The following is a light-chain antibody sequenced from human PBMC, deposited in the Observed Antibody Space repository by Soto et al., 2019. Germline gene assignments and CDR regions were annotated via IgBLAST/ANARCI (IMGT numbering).Light chain of an antibody. Sequence: AIQMTQSPSSLSASVGDRVTITCRASQGSRNDLGWYQQKPGKAPKLLIYAASSLQSGVPSRFSGSGSGTDFTLAISSLQPEDFATYYCLQDYNYPLTFGGGTKVEIK. CDR2: AAS. CDR1: QGSRND. V-gene: IGKV1-6*01. CDR3: LQDYNYPLT. J-gene: IGKJ4*01.